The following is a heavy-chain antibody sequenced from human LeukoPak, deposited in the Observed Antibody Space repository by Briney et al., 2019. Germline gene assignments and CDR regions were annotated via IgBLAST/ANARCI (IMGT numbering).Heavy chain of an antibody. CDR3: AGAGEQQLLLGDAFDI. CDR1: GYTFTSYD. D-gene: IGHD6-13*01. Sequence: ASVKVSCKASGYTFTSYDINWVRQATGQGLEWMGWMNPNSGNTGYAQKFQGRVTMTRNTSISTAYMELSSLRSEDTAVYYCAGAGEQQLLLGDAFDIWGQGTMVTVSS. V-gene: IGHV1-8*01. CDR2: MNPNSGNT. J-gene: IGHJ3*02.